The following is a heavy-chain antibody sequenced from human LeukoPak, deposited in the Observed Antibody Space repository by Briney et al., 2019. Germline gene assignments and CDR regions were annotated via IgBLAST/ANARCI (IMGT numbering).Heavy chain of an antibody. J-gene: IGHJ4*02. CDR1: GFTFSSYA. CDR2: ISGSGGST. D-gene: IGHD1-26*01. CDR3: ARDEVPSGSYFPCND. V-gene: IGHV3-23*01. Sequence: GGSLRLSCAASGFTFSSYAMSWVRQAPGKGLEWVSAISGSGGSTYYADSVKGRSTISRDNSKNTLYLQMNSLRAEDTAVYFCARDEVPSGSYFPCNDWGQGTLVTVSS.